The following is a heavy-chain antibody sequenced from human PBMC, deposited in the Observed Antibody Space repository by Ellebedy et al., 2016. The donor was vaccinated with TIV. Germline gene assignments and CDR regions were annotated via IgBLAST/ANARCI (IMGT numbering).Heavy chain of an antibody. Sequence: GESLKISCAASGFTFSNYGMHWVRQAPGKGLEWVAVIWHDGSYKYYADSVKGRFTISRDNYKNTLYLQVISLRAEDTAVYYCARDVYNSGLLFDYWGQGTLVTVSS. D-gene: IGHD6-19*01. CDR3: ARDVYNSGLLFDY. J-gene: IGHJ4*02. CDR2: IWHDGSYK. CDR1: GFTFSNYG. V-gene: IGHV3-33*08.